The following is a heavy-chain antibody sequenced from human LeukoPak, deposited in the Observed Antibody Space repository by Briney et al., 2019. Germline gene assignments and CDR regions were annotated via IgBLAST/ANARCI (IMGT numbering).Heavy chain of an antibody. Sequence: GGSLRLSCAASGFTFSSYSMNWVRQAPGKGLEWVSSISSSSSYIYYADSVKGRFTFSRDNAKNSLYLQMNSLRAEDTAVYYCARDTGVRYFDWLPLDYWGQGTLVTVSS. CDR3: ARDTGVRYFDWLPLDY. CDR1: GFTFSSYS. CDR2: ISSSSSYI. D-gene: IGHD3-9*01. J-gene: IGHJ4*02. V-gene: IGHV3-21*01.